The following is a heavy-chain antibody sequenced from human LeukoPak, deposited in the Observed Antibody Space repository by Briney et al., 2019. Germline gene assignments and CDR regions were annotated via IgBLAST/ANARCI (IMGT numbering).Heavy chain of an antibody. CDR3: ARDRTNTYYYDSSGSGAFDI. V-gene: IGHV3-20*04. CDR1: GFTFDDYG. J-gene: IGHJ3*02. CDR2: INWNGGST. D-gene: IGHD3-22*01. Sequence: PGGSLRLSCAASGFTFDDYGMSWVRQAPGKGLEWVSGINWNGGSTGYADSVKGRFTISRDNAKNSRYLQMNSLRAEDTALYYCARDRTNTYYYDSSGSGAFDIWGQGTMVTVSS.